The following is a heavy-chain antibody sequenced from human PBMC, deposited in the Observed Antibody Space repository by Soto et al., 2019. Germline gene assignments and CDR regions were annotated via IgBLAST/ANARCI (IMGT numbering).Heavy chain of an antibody. CDR3: ARTYDDSGPNSGGYGFDI. Sequence: QVQLQESGPGLVKPSETLSLTCSVSGASISSYYWSWIRQPPGKGLEWLAYIYYSGSTSYNTSLKSRVSISLDTSMNQFSLKLSSVTAADTAVYYCARTYDDSGPNSGGYGFDIWGQGTMVTVSS. V-gene: IGHV4-59*01. J-gene: IGHJ3*02. D-gene: IGHD3-22*01. CDR2: IYYSGST. CDR1: GASISSYY.